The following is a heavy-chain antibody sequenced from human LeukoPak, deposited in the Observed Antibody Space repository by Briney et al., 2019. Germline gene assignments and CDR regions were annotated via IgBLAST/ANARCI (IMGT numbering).Heavy chain of an antibody. D-gene: IGHD1-26*01. CDR2: INAGSGDT. Sequence: GASVKVSCKASGYTFSGYVVHWVRQDPGQGLGWMGRINAGSGDTEFAQKFQGRVTMTRDTFVSTAYMEVSGLTSDDTAMYYCARDLSSTPNWELDHWGQGTLVTVSS. J-gene: IGHJ4*02. V-gene: IGHV1-2*06. CDR1: GYTFSGYV. CDR3: ARDLSSTPNWELDH.